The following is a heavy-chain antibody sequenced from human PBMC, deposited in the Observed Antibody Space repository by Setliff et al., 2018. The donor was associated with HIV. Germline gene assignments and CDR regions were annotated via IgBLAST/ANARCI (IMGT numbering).Heavy chain of an antibody. V-gene: IGHV3-7*04. J-gene: IGHJ4*02. D-gene: IGHD6-13*01. Sequence: PGESLKISCTASGFTFSKFWMSWVRQAPGKGLEWVANIREDGRMTSYVDSVRGRFTISRDNAKNSLYLQMTSLRAEDTAIYYCARAAAMTDFWGQGTLVTVSS. CDR3: ARAAAMTDF. CDR2: IREDGRMT. CDR1: GFTFSKFW.